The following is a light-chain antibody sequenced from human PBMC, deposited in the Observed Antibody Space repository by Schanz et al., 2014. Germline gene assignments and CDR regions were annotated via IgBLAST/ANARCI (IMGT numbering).Light chain of an antibody. CDR2: SAS. J-gene: IGKJ4*01. CDR3: LQDYNYPLT. CDR1: ESIMIY. V-gene: IGKV1-39*01. Sequence: DIQMTQSPSSLSAAVGDRVTITCRASESIMIYLNWYQQKPGTAPKLLIYSASSLRSGVPSRFSGSVSGTDFTLTISSLQPEDFATYYCLQDYNYPLTFGGGTKVEIK.